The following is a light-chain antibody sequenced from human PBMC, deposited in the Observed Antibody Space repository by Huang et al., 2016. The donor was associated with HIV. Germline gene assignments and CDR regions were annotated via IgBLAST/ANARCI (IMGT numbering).Light chain of an antibody. Sequence: DIQMTQSPSSLSTSVGDRVTITCRASQGAVNSLAWYQQKPGKVPKLLIYAASTVRSGVPSRFSGSGSGTEFTLTISGLQPEDVATYYCQKYNSAPYTFGQGTRLDIK. J-gene: IGKJ2*01. V-gene: IGKV1-27*01. CDR3: QKYNSAPYT. CDR2: AAS. CDR1: QGAVNS.